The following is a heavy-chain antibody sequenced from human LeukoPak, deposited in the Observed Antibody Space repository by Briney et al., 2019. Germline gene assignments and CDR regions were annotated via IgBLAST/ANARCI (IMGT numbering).Heavy chain of an antibody. V-gene: IGHV4-39*07. CDR2: IYYSGST. D-gene: IGHD4-11*01. CDR1: GGSISSSSYY. Sequence: PSETLSLTCTVSGGSISSSSYYWGWIRQPPGKGLEWIGSIYYSGSTYYNPSLKSRVTISVDTSKNQFSLKLSSVTAADTAVYYCARGTTVKDYWGQGTLVTVSS. CDR3: ARGTTVKDY. J-gene: IGHJ4*02.